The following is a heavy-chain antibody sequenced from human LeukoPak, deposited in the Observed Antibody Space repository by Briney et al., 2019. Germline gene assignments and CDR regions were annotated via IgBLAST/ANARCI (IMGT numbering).Heavy chain of an antibody. CDR3: ARLDYYGSGSLGPHFDY. V-gene: IGHV4-61*08. CDR2: IYYSGST. J-gene: IGHJ4*02. CDR1: GGSISSGDYY. D-gene: IGHD3-10*01. Sequence: SETLSLTCTVSGGSISSGDYYWSWIRQPPGKGLEWIGYIYYSGSTNYNPSLKSRVTISVDTSKNQFSLKLSSVAAADTAVYYCARLDYYGSGSLGPHFDYWGQGTLVTVSS.